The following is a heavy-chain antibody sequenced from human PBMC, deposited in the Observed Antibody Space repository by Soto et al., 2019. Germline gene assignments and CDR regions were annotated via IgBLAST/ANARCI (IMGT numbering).Heavy chain of an antibody. V-gene: IGHV3-9*01. CDR1: GFTFDEYA. CDR3: VKDESINWYSGHFRH. D-gene: IGHD6-13*01. CDR2: INWNSGSI. J-gene: IGHJ1*01. Sequence: EVQLVESGGCLVQPGRSLRLSCSASGFTFDEYAMQWVRQVPGKGLEWVSGINWNSGSIGYGDSVKGRFGISRDNAKNSLHLQMNSLSAEDTAFYYCVKDESINWYSGHFRHWGQGTLVTVSS.